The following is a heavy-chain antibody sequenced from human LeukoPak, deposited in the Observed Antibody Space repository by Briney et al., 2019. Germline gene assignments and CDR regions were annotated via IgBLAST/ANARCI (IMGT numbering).Heavy chain of an antibody. CDR3: ASAYYYGSGSWFDY. CDR2: IYHSGST. Sequence: SETLSLTCAVSGYSISSGYYWGWIRQPPGKGLEWIGSIYHSGSTYYNQSLKSRVTISVDTSKNQFSLKLSSATAADTAVYYCASAYYYGSGSWFDYWGQGTLVTVSS. D-gene: IGHD3-10*01. J-gene: IGHJ4*02. V-gene: IGHV4-38-2*01. CDR1: GYSISSGYY.